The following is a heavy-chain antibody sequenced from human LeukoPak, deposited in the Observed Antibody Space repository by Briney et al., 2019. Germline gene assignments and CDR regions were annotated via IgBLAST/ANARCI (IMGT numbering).Heavy chain of an antibody. J-gene: IGHJ5*02. CDR3: ARDLGYGDDVRWFDP. Sequence: SETLSLTCTVSGGSISSYYWSWIRQPAGKGLEWIGRIYTSGSTNYNPSLKSRVTMSVDTSKNQFSLKLSSVTAADTAVYYCARDLGYGDDVRWFDPWGQGTLVTVSS. CDR1: GGSISSYY. D-gene: IGHD4-17*01. CDR2: IYTSGST. V-gene: IGHV4-4*07.